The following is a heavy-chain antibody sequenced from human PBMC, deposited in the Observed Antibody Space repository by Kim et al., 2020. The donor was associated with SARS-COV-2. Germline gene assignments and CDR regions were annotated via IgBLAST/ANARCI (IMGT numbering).Heavy chain of an antibody. J-gene: IGHJ4*02. CDR1: GFTVSSNY. V-gene: IGHV3-53*01. CDR3: ARGPDPYYDSSGYPLD. CDR2: IYSGGST. Sequence: GGSLRLSCAASGFTVSSNYMSWVRQAPGKGLEWVSVIYSGGSTYYADSVKGRFTISRDNSKNTLYLQMNSLRAEDTAVYYCARGPDPYYDSSGYPLDWGQGTLVTVSS. D-gene: IGHD3-22*01.